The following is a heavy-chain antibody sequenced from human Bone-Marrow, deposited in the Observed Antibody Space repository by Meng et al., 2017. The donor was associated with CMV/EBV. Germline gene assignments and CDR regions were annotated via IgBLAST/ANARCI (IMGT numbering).Heavy chain of an antibody. J-gene: IGHJ4*02. Sequence: GGSLRLSCAASGFTFSRYAMHWVRQAPGKGLEWVAVISHDGSNKYYADSVKGRFTISRDNAKNSLYLQMNSLRAEDTAVYYCARKMTTILVFDYWGQGTLVTVSS. D-gene: IGHD5-24*01. CDR3: ARKMTTILVFDY. V-gene: IGHV3-30-3*01. CDR2: ISHDGSNK. CDR1: GFTFSRYA.